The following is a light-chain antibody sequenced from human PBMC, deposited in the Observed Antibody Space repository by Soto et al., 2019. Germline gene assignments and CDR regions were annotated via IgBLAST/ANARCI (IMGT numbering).Light chain of an antibody. J-gene: IGLJ1*01. CDR1: SSDVGGYNY. Sequence: QSVLTQPPSASGSPGQSVTISCTGTSSDVGGYNYVSWYQQHPGKAPKLMIYEVSKRPSGVPDRFSGSKSGNTASLTVSGLQAEDDADYYCSSYAGSNNNYVFGTGTKLTVL. CDR3: SSYAGSNNNYV. V-gene: IGLV2-8*01. CDR2: EVS.